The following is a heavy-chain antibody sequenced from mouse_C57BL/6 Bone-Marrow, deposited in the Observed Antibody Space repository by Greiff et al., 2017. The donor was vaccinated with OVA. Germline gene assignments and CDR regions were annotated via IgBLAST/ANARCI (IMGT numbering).Heavy chain of an antibody. CDR3: AAPYYSKRYFDV. D-gene: IGHD2-5*01. J-gene: IGHJ1*03. Sequence: EVKLQESGPELVKPGASVKMSCKASGYTFTDYNMHWVKQSHGKSLEWIGYINPNNGGTSYNQKFKGKATLTVNKSSSTAYMELRSLTSEESAVYYCAAPYYSKRYFDVWGTGTTVTVSS. CDR2: INPNNGGT. CDR1: GYTFTDYN. V-gene: IGHV1-22*01.